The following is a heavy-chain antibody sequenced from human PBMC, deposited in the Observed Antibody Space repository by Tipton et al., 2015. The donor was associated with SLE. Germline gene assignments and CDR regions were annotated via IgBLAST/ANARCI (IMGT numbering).Heavy chain of an antibody. CDR3: ARSSSGSFDH. J-gene: IGHJ4*02. Sequence: QLVQSGAEMKKPGSSVKVSCKASGDTFSSSDISWVRQAPGQGLEWMGGITPIFGTANYAQKFQGRVTVSTDESTNTAYMELSNLTSDDTAMYYCARSSSGSFDHWGQGTLVAVSS. CDR1: GDTFSSSD. D-gene: IGHD3-3*01. V-gene: IGHV1-69*05. CDR2: ITPIFGTA.